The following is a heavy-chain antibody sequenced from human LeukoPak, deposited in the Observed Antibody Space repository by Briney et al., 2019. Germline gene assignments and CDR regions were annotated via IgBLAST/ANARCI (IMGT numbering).Heavy chain of an antibody. CDR3: ARDRGSYGSDY. D-gene: IGHD5-18*01. CDR2: IYYSGST. Sequence: KPSETLSLTCTVSGGSISSSSYYWGWIRQPPGKGLEWIGYIYYSGSTNYNPSLKSRVTISVDTSKNQFSLKLSSVTAADTAVYYCARDRGSYGSDYWGQGTLVTVSS. J-gene: IGHJ4*02. V-gene: IGHV4-61*01. CDR1: GGSISSSSYY.